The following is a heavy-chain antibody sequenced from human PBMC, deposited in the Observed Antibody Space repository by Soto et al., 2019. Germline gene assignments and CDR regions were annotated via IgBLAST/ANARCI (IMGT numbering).Heavy chain of an antibody. V-gene: IGHV4-59*08. Sequence: QVQLQESGPGLVKPSETLSLTCTVSGGSISSYYWSWIRQPPGKGLEWIGYIYYSGSTNYNPSLKRRVTIPVDTSKCQFSLKLSTVIGADTAVDYCARQWGFCFAFWGQGTLVTVSS. CDR1: GGSISSYY. CDR2: IYYSGST. CDR3: ARQWGFCFAF. D-gene: IGHD7-27*01. J-gene: IGHJ4*02.